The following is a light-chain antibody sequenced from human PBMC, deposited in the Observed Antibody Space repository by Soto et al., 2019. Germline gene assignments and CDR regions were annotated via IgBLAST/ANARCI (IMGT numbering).Light chain of an antibody. Sequence: QSVLIQPPSASGTPGQRVTISCSGSSSNIGSNFVFWYQQLPGTAPKLLIYRNNQRPSGVPDRFSGSKSGPSASLAISGLRSEDEADYYCAAWDDSLSGVVFGGGTKLTVL. V-gene: IGLV1-47*01. CDR2: RNN. J-gene: IGLJ2*01. CDR3: AAWDDSLSGVV. CDR1: SSNIGSNF.